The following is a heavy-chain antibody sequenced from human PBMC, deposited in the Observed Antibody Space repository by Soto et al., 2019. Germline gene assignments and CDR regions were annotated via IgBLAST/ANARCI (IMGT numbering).Heavy chain of an antibody. V-gene: IGHV4-39*01. D-gene: IGHD6-19*01. J-gene: IGHJ5*02. Sequence: SETLSLTCTVSGGSISSSSYYWGWIRQPPGKGLEWIGSIYYSGSTYYNPSLKSRVTISVDTSKNQFSLKLSSETAADTAVYYCARQSRDSSGRTGFDPWGQGTLVTVSS. CDR1: GGSISSSSYY. CDR3: ARQSRDSSGRTGFDP. CDR2: IYYSGST.